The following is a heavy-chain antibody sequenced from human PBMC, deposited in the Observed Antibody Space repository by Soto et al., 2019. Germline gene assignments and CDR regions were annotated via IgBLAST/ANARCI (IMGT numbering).Heavy chain of an antibody. D-gene: IGHD2-15*01. CDR1: GGSFSGYY. V-gene: IGHV4-34*01. J-gene: IGHJ4*02. CDR2: INHSGST. Sequence: PSETLSLTCAVYGGSFSGYYWSWIRQPPGKGLEWIGGINHSGSTTYNPSLNSRVTISVDMSKNQFSLKLTSVTAADTAVYYCASDQVYSFHYWGQGALVTVSS. CDR3: ASDQVYSFHY.